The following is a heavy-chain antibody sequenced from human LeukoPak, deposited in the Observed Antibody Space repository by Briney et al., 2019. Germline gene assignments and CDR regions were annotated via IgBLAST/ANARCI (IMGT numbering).Heavy chain of an antibody. Sequence: TGGSLRLSCAASGFTVSSNYMSWVRQAPGKGLEWVSVIYSGGSTYYADSVKGRFTISRDNSKNTLYLQMNSLRAEDTAVYYCAREDWLDEVIDYWGQGTLVTVSS. J-gene: IGHJ4*02. D-gene: IGHD6-19*01. CDR2: IYSGGST. CDR3: AREDWLDEVIDY. CDR1: GFTVSSNY. V-gene: IGHV3-66*01.